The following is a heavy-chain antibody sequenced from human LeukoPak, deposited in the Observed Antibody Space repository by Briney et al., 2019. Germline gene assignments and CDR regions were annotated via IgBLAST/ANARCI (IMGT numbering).Heavy chain of an antibody. J-gene: IGHJ4*02. D-gene: IGHD6-19*01. CDR2: MSGSGSST. V-gene: IGHV3-23*01. CDR1: GFTFKTYA. CDR3: AKDAQGLVRGGIYFDF. Sequence: GGSLRLSCAASGFTFKTYAMNWVRQVPGKGPEWVSSMSGSGSSTDCADSVKGRFTISRDNSKNTLYLQMNSLRAEDTALYYCAKDAQGLVRGGIYFDFWGQGSLVTVSS.